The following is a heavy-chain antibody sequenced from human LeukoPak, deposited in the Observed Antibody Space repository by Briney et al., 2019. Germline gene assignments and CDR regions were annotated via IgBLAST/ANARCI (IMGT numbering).Heavy chain of an antibody. CDR2: ISAYNGNT. CDR1: GYTFTSYG. D-gene: IGHD3-9*01. Sequence: GASVKVSCKASGYTFTSYGISWVRQAPGQGLEWMGWISAYNGNTNYAQKLQGRVTMTTDTSTSTAYMELRSLRSDDTAVYYCARDWLRYFDWLPTSNWFDPWGQGTLDTVSS. V-gene: IGHV1-18*01. J-gene: IGHJ5*02. CDR3: ARDWLRYFDWLPTSNWFDP.